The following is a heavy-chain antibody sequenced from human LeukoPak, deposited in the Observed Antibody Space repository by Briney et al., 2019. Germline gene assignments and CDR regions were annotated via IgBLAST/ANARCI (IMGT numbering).Heavy chain of an antibody. CDR2: INPSGGST. V-gene: IGHV1-46*01. J-gene: IGHJ6*02. Sequence: ASVKVSCKASGYTFTSYYMHWVRQAPGQGLEWMGIINPSGGSTSYAQKFQGRVTMTRDTSTSTVYMELNSLRAEDTAVYYCARFCPEYYYGSGSYCGGTYGMDVWGQGTTVTVSS. CDR1: GYTFTSYY. D-gene: IGHD3-10*01. CDR3: ARFCPEYYYGSGSYCGGTYGMDV.